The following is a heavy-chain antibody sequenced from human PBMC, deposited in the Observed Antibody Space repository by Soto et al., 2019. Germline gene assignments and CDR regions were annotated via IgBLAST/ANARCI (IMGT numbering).Heavy chain of an antibody. J-gene: IGHJ6*02. Sequence: SVKVSCKASGGTFSSYAIGWVRQAPGQGLEWMGGIIPIFGTANYAQKFQGRVTITADESTSTAYMELSSLRSEDTAVYYCARAPGYSYGSSQYYYYGMDVWGQGTTVTVSS. V-gene: IGHV1-69*13. CDR1: GGTFSSYA. D-gene: IGHD5-18*01. CDR3: ARAPGYSYGSSQYYYYGMDV. CDR2: IIPIFGTA.